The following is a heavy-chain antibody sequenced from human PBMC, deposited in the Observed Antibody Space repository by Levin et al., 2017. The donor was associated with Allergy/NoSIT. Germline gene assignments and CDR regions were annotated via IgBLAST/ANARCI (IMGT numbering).Heavy chain of an antibody. Sequence: SETLSLTCAVYGGSFSGYYWSWIRQPPGKGLEWIGEINHSGSTNYNPSLKSRVTISVDTSKNQFSLKLSSVTAADTAVYYCASSGGWTLPLGYWGQGTLVTVSS. V-gene: IGHV4-34*01. D-gene: IGHD2-15*01. CDR3: ASSGGWTLPLGY. J-gene: IGHJ4*02. CDR2: INHSGST. CDR1: GGSFSGYY.